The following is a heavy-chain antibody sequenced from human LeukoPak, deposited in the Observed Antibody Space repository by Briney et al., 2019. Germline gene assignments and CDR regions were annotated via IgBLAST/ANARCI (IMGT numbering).Heavy chain of an antibody. J-gene: IGHJ5*02. Sequence: SETLSLTCTVSGGSISSYYWSWIRQPPGKGLEWIGYIYYSGGTNYNPSLKSRVTISVDTSRNQFSLKLSSVTAADTAVYYCARESGYSYGLGIDRWGQGTLVAVSS. CDR2: IYYSGGT. D-gene: IGHD5-18*01. CDR1: GGSISSYY. V-gene: IGHV4-59*01. CDR3: ARESGYSYGLGIDR.